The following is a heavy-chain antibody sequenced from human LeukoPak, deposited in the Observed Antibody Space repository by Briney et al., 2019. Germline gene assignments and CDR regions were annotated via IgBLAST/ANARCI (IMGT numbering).Heavy chain of an antibody. V-gene: IGHV3-21*01. Sequence: PGGSLRLSCAASGFSFNTHGMHWVRQAPGKGLEWVSSISSSSSYIYYADSVKGRFTISRDNAKNSLYLQMNSLRAEDTAVYYCATWTGYSSGWYIGLGAFDIWGQGTMVTVSS. CDR3: ATWTGYSSGWYIGLGAFDI. J-gene: IGHJ3*02. CDR1: GFSFNTHG. CDR2: ISSSSSYI. D-gene: IGHD6-19*01.